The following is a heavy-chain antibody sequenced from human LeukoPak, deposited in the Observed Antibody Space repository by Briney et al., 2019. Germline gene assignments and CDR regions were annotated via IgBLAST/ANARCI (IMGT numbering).Heavy chain of an antibody. CDR3: ARDFPWFDP. J-gene: IGHJ5*02. CDR1: GGSISSGGYS. Sequence: SETLSLTCAVPGGSISSGGYSWSWIRQPPGKGLEWIGYIYHSGSTYYNPSLKSRVTISVDRSKNQFSLKLSSVTAADTAVYYCARDFPWFDPWGQGTLVTVSS. V-gene: IGHV4-30-2*01. CDR2: IYHSGST.